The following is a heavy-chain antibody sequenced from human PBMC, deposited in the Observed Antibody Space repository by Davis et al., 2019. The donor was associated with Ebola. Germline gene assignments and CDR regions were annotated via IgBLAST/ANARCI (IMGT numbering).Heavy chain of an antibody. D-gene: IGHD4-17*01. Sequence: AASVKVSCKASGGTFSSYAISWVRQAPGQGLEWMGGIIPIFGTANYAQKFQGRVTITADESTSTAYMELSSLRSEDTAVYYCAKDEGTTVTTDYWGQGTLVTVSS. J-gene: IGHJ4*02. V-gene: IGHV1-69*13. CDR2: IIPIFGTA. CDR1: GGTFSSYA. CDR3: AKDEGTTVTTDY.